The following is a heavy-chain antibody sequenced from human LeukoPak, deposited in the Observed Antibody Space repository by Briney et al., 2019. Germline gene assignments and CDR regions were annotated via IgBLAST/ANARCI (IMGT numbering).Heavy chain of an antibody. Sequence: SETLSLTCTVSGGSISSSSYYWGWIRQPPGKGLEWIGNLYYSGSTYYNPSLKSRVTISVDTSKNQFSLKLSSVTAADTAVYYCASGYYGSGSYTYWGQGTLVTVSS. CDR2: LYYSGST. V-gene: IGHV4-39*01. J-gene: IGHJ4*02. D-gene: IGHD3-10*01. CDR1: GGSISSSSYY. CDR3: ASGYYGSGSYTY.